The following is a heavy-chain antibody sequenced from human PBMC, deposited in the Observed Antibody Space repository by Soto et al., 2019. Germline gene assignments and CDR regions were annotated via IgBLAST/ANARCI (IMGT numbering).Heavy chain of an antibody. Sequence: PGGSLRLSCAASGFTFSDYYMSWIRQAPGKGLEWVSYISSSGSTIYYADSVKGRFTISRDNAKNSLYLQMNSLRAEDTAVYYCARDPLSLQWFGVDAFDIWGQGTVVTVSS. J-gene: IGHJ3*02. D-gene: IGHD3-10*01. CDR1: GFTFSDYY. CDR3: ARDPLSLQWFGVDAFDI. CDR2: ISSSGSTI. V-gene: IGHV3-11*04.